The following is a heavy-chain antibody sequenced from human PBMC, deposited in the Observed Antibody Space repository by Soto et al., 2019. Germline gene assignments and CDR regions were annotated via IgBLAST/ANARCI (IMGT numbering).Heavy chain of an antibody. CDR3: ARGSYSGYDPYYYYYYMDV. V-gene: IGHV1-8*01. Sequence: GPVKVSCKASGYTFTSYDINWVRQATGQGLEWMGWMNPNSGNTGYAQKFQGRVTMTRNTSISTAYMELSSLRSEDTAVYYCARGSYSGYDPYYYYYYMDVWGKGTTVTVSS. D-gene: IGHD5-12*01. J-gene: IGHJ6*03. CDR1: GYTFTSYD. CDR2: MNPNSGNT.